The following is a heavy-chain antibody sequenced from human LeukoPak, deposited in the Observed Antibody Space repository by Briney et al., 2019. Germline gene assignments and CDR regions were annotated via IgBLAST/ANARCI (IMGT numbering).Heavy chain of an antibody. CDR3: AHSRDTYYYGSGSRVGNWFDP. Sequence: SGPTLVNPTQTLTLTSTFSGFSLSTSGVGVGWIRQPPARALEWLALIYWKDDKRYIPSLKSRLTITKDTSKNQVVLTMSNMDPVDTATYYCAHSRDTYYYGSGSRVGNWFDPWGQGTLVTVSS. V-gene: IGHV2-5*01. CDR2: IYWKDDK. CDR1: GFSLSTSGVG. D-gene: IGHD3-10*01. J-gene: IGHJ5*02.